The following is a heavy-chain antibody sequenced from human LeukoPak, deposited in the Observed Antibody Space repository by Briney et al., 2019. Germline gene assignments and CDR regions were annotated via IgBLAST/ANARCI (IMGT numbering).Heavy chain of an antibody. J-gene: IGHJ4*02. CDR1: GGSISGYY. CDR3: ARTFPTVTAYFDY. D-gene: IGHD4-17*01. CDR2: IHYSGET. V-gene: IGHV4-59*08. Sequence: PSETLSLTCTVSGGSISGYYWSWIRQPPGKGLEWIGYIHYSGETNYDPSLSSRVTIAMDTSKNQFSLKLRSVTAADTAVYYCARTFPTVTAYFDYWGQGTLVTVSS.